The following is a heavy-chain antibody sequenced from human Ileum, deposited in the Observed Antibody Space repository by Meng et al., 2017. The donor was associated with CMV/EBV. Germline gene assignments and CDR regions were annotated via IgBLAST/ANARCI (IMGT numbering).Heavy chain of an antibody. CDR2: VYYSGTT. V-gene: IGHV4-39*07. CDR1: GGSTTSSTYY. J-gene: IGHJ4*02. D-gene: IGHD3-3*01. Sequence: QLPLHGSGPGLVEPSETLSLTCTASGGSTTSSTYYWGLIRQPPGKGLEWIGSVYYSGTTYYNPSLKSRVNMSIDTSKNRFSLKLSSATAADTAVYYCARNVGFYSSQIAYWGQGALVTVSS. CDR3: ARNVGFYSSQIAY.